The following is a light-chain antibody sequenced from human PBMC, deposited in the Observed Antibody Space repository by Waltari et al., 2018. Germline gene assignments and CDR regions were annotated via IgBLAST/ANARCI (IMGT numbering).Light chain of an antibody. V-gene: IGLV2-23*02. J-gene: IGLJ2*01. CDR3: CSYAGSSTFV. CDR1: RRDFGSYNL. Sequence: QSALTQPASVSGSPGQSITISSTATRRDFGSYNLVSWYQQHPGKTPKPMIYEVSKRPSGVSNRFSGSKSGNTASLTISGLQAEDEADYYCCSYAGSSTFVFGGGTKLTVL. CDR2: EVS.